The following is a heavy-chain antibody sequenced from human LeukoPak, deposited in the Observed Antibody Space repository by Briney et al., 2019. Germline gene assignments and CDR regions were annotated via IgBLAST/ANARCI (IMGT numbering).Heavy chain of an antibody. CDR3: ARDGRSSYYYVFDY. J-gene: IGHJ4*02. CDR2: ISAYNGNT. D-gene: IGHD3-10*02. Sequence: VASVKVSCKASGYTFTSYGISWVRQAPGQGLEWMGWISAYNGNTNYAQKLQGRVTMTTDTSTNTAYMELRSLRSDDTAVYYCARDGRSSYYYVFDYWGQGTLVTVSS. V-gene: IGHV1-18*01. CDR1: GYTFTSYG.